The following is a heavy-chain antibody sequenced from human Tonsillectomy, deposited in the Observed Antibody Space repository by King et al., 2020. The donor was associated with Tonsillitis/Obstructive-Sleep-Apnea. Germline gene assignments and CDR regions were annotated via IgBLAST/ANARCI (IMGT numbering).Heavy chain of an antibody. D-gene: IGHD4/OR15-4a*01. Sequence: LKESGPVLVKPTETLTLTCTVSGFSLSNDRMGVGWIRQRPGKALEWLAHIFSNDEKSYNTSLKSRLTISKDTSKSQVALTMTSMDPVDTATYYCALIYGAYTLDGFDHWGQGSLVTVSS. CDR1: GFSLSNDRMG. CDR3: ALIYGAYTLDGFDH. CDR2: IFSNDEK. V-gene: IGHV2-26*01. J-gene: IGHJ5*02.